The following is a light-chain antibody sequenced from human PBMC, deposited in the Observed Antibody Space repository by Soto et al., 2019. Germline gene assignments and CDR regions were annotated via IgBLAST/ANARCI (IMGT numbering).Light chain of an antibody. J-gene: IGKJ1*01. Sequence: DIQMTQSPSTLSASIGDRVTITCRASQNISRWLAWYQQKPGKAPKLLMYDASSLQSGVPSRLSGSGSGTEFTLTITSLHPDDFATYYCQQYISYSALAFGQGTKVDIK. V-gene: IGKV1-5*01. CDR1: QNISRW. CDR3: QQYISYSALA. CDR2: DAS.